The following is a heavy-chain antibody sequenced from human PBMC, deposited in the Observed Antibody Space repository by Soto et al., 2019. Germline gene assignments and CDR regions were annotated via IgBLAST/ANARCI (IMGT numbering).Heavy chain of an antibody. D-gene: IGHD3-3*01. CDR2: TYYRSKWYN. V-gene: IGHV6-1*01. Sequence: SQTLSLTCAISGDSVSTNSAAWNWIRQSPSRGLEWLGRTYYRSKWYNDYAVSVKTRITINPDASKNQFSLQLNSVTPEDTAVYYCARVPRSRSVYYFDYWGQGTLVTVSS. CDR1: GDSVSTNSAA. J-gene: IGHJ4*02. CDR3: ARVPRSRSVYYFDY.